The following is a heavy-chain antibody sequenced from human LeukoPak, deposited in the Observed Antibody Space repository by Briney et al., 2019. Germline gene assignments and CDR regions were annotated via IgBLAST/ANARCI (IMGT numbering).Heavy chain of an antibody. D-gene: IGHD3-9*01. J-gene: IGHJ4*02. CDR3: AGVRYFDWLLSD. CDR2: IYYSGST. V-gene: IGHV4-39*01. CDR1: GGSISSSSYY. Sequence: SETLSLTCTVSGGSISSSSYYWGWIRQPPGKGLEWIGSIYYSGSTYYNPSLKSRVTISVDTSKNQFSLKLSSVTAPDTAVYYCAGVRYFDWLLSDWGQGTLVTVSS.